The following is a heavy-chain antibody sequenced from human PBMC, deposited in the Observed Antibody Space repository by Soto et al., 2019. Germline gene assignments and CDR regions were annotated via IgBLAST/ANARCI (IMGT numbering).Heavy chain of an antibody. Sequence: SETLSLTCTVSGGSISSGGYYWSWIRQHPGKGLEWIGYIYYSGSTYYNPSLESRVTISVDTSKNQFSLKLSSVTAADTAVYYCARGGTHYYDSSGYYLDYWGQGTLVTVSS. CDR1: GGSISSGGYY. D-gene: IGHD3-22*01. CDR3: ARGGTHYYDSSGYYLDY. J-gene: IGHJ4*02. V-gene: IGHV4-31*03. CDR2: IYYSGST.